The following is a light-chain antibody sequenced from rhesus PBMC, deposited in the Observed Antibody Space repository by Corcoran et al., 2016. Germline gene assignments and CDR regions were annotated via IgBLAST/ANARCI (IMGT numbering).Light chain of an antibody. Sequence: DIQLTQSPSSLSASVGDRVTITCRASENLNNYLHWYQQKPGKAPKLLISKTSTLQSGAPSRCSGSGSGTDYTVTISSLQPEDFASYYCQHNYGTPWTFGQGTKVDIK. CDR2: KTS. CDR3: QHNYGTPWT. V-gene: IGKV1-74*01. CDR1: ENLNNY. J-gene: IGKJ1*01.